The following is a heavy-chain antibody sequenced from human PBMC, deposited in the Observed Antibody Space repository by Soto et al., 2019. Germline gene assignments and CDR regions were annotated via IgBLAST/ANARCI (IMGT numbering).Heavy chain of an antibody. CDR3: AKGKGTGVTRVGAFDI. D-gene: IGHD2-8*02. CDR2: ISGNGGST. Sequence: PGGSLRLSCAASGFTFSSCAMGWVRQAPGKGLEWVSGISGNGGSTYYADYVKGRFTISRDTSKNTLYLQMDSLGAEDTAVYYCAKGKGTGVTRVGAFDIWGQGTMVTVSS. J-gene: IGHJ3*02. V-gene: IGHV3-23*01. CDR1: GFTFSSCA.